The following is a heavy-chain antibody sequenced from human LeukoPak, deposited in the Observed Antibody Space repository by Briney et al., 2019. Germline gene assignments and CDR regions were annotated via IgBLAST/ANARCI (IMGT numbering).Heavy chain of an antibody. CDR1: RFTFSTYA. CDR3: ARDRIAVAGMGAFQH. CDR2: ISNDGTNE. D-gene: IGHD6-19*01. Sequence: GGSLRLSCAASRFTFSTYAMHWVRQAPGKGLEWVAGISNDGTNEDHADSVKGRFTISRDNSKNTLYLQMNCLRAEDTAIYYCARDRIAVAGMGAFQHWGQGTLVTVSS. J-gene: IGHJ1*01. V-gene: IGHV3-30-3*01.